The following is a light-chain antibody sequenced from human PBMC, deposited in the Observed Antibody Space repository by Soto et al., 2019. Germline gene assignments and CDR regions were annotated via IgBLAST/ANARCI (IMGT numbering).Light chain of an antibody. CDR3: QQYGSSRWT. CDR2: GAS. CDR1: QSVSSSY. Sequence: EIVLTQSPGTLFLPPGERATLSCRASQSVSSSYLAWYQQKPGQAPRLLIYGASSRATGIPDRFSGSGSGTDFTLTISRLEPEDFAVYYCQQYGSSRWTFGQGTKVDIK. J-gene: IGKJ1*01. V-gene: IGKV3-20*01.